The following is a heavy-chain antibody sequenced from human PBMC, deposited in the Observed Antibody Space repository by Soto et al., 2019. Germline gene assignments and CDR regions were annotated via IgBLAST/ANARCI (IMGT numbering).Heavy chain of an antibody. Sequence: ASVKVSCKASGYTFTSYAMHWVRQAPGQRLEWMGWINAGNGNTKYSQKFQGRVTITRDTSASTAYMELSSLRSEDTAVYYCARSLMYYYDSSGYYFFDYWGQGTLVTSPQ. CDR3: ARSLMYYYDSSGYYFFDY. J-gene: IGHJ4*02. CDR1: GYTFTSYA. D-gene: IGHD3-22*01. CDR2: INAGNGNT. V-gene: IGHV1-3*01.